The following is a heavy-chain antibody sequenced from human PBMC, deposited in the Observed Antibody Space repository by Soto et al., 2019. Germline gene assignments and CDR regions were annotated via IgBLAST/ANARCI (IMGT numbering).Heavy chain of an antibody. CDR2: INPDGSNT. Sequence: EVQLVESGGGLIQPGGSLRLSCAASGFTFSSYWMHWVRQPPGKGLVWVSHINPDGSNTNYADSVKGRFTISRDNAKNTLYLQMNSLRADDTAVYYCARDPNYSCNWFDPWGQGTLVSVSS. CDR3: ARDPNYSCNWFDP. J-gene: IGHJ5*02. CDR1: GFTFSSYW. V-gene: IGHV3-74*01. D-gene: IGHD2-21*01.